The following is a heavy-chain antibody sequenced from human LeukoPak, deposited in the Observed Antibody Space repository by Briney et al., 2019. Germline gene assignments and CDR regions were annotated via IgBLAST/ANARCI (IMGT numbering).Heavy chain of an antibody. CDR3: AKCRGSSWSDYFDY. Sequence: PGASLGLSCAVSGFSLSRYAMSWVRKAPGKGLEWVSAISDSGGSTYYADSVKGRFTISRDNSRNTLYLQMNTLRAEDTAVYYCAKCRGSSWSDYFDYWGQGTLVTVSS. V-gene: IGHV3-23*01. D-gene: IGHD6-13*01. CDR2: ISDSGGST. CDR1: GFSLSRYA. J-gene: IGHJ4*02.